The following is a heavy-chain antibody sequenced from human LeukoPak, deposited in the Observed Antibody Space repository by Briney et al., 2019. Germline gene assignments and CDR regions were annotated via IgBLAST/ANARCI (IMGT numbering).Heavy chain of an antibody. J-gene: IGHJ4*02. CDR3: ARDPSNTSGRNPYFDY. V-gene: IGHV1-18*01. D-gene: IGHD6-19*01. CDR1: GYSFTRYA. CDR2: ISTYXXDT. Sequence: ASVKVSCKASGYSFTRYAIXXXXXXXXXXXXXXGXISTYXXDTNYAQQLQGRXXXTTDTSTSTAYMELRSLTSDDTAVYYCARDPSNTSGRNPYFDYWGQGTLVTVSS.